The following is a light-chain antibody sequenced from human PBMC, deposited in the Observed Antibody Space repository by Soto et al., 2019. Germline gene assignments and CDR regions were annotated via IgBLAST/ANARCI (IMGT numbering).Light chain of an antibody. V-gene: IGKV3-15*01. CDR1: QSVSSN. J-gene: IGKJ1*01. Sequence: EIVMPQSPATLSVSPGERATLSCRARQSVSSNLAWYQQKPGQAPRLLIYGASTRATGIPARFSGSGSGTEFTLTISSLQSEDFAVYSGQQYNNWTPRTFGQGTKVEIK. CDR3: QQYNNWTPRT. CDR2: GAS.